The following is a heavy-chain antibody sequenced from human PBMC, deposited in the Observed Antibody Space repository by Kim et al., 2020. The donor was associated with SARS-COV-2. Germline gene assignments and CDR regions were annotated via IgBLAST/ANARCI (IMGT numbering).Heavy chain of an antibody. V-gene: IGHV3-72*01. CDR3: TRGLVGTTAPVPFYGMDI. J-gene: IGHJ6*02. Sequence: GGSLRLSCVVSGFIFSDHYMDWVRQAPGKGLEWVGRTRNKANSYTTEYAATVKGRFTVSRDDSRNSLYLQMNSLRTEDTAVYYCTRGLVGTTAPVPFYGMDIWGQGTTVTVSS. CDR2: TRNKANSYTT. D-gene: IGHD4-4*01. CDR1: GFIFSDHY.